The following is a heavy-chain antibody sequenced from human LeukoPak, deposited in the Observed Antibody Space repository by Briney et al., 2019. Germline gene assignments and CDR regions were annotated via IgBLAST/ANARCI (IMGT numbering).Heavy chain of an antibody. Sequence: GGSLRLSCAASGFTFSSYAMHWVRQAPGKGLEWVAVISYDGSNKYYADSVKGRFTISRDNSKNTLYLQMNSLRAEGTAVYYCARDHDPRYCSSTSCSTGLVDYWGQGTLVTVSS. CDR3: ARDHDPRYCSSTSCSTGLVDY. J-gene: IGHJ4*02. CDR2: ISYDGSNK. V-gene: IGHV3-30*01. D-gene: IGHD2-2*01. CDR1: GFTFSSYA.